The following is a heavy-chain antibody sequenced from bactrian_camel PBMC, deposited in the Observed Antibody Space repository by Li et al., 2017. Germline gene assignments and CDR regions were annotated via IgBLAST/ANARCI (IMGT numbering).Heavy chain of an antibody. CDR2: ITRIHGGT. CDR3: SAVDFDESPQGGACTAQEAVFFGR. Sequence: HVQLVESGGGLVQAGGSLNLSCAATGNFNRMNCMGWFRQIPGKEREGVASITRIHGGTAYANSVKGRFTISRDNTKNTLYLQMNSLSPEDTAKYYCSAVDFDESPQGGACTAQEAVFFGRWGQGTQV. CDR1: GNFNRMNC. V-gene: IGHV3S53*01. J-gene: IGHJ6*01. D-gene: IGHD6*01.